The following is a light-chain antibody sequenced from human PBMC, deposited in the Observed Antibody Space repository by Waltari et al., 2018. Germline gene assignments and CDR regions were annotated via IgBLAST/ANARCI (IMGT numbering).Light chain of an antibody. Sequence: QSALTQPASVSGSPGQSITISCTGTRSDVGAYHYVPWYRPPPGTAPKPLIFDVSHRPSGVSNRFSGSKSGNTASLTISGLQAEDEADYYCSSYTTSSTVVFGGGTKLTVL. CDR1: RSDVGAYHY. J-gene: IGLJ2*01. CDR3: SSYTTSSTVV. V-gene: IGLV2-14*03. CDR2: DVS.